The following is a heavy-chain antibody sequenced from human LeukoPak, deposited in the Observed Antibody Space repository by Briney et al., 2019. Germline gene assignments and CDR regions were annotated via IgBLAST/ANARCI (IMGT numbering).Heavy chain of an antibody. D-gene: IGHD6-19*01. J-gene: IGHJ4*02. CDR2: IKQDGSHK. CDR1: GFTLRSNW. Sequence: GGSLRLSCAASGFTLRSNWMSWARQAPGKGLEWVANIKQDGSHKNYADSVKGRFTISRDNAKNSLYLQMNSLRAEDTAVYYCARETPDSSGWDWGQGTLVTVSS. V-gene: IGHV3-7*01. CDR3: ARETPDSSGWD.